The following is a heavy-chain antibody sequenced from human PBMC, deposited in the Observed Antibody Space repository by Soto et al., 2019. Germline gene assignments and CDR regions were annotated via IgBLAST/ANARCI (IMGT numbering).Heavy chain of an antibody. D-gene: IGHD3-3*01. J-gene: IGHJ6*02. Sequence: GGSLRLSCAASGFTFSSYSMNWVRQAPGKGLEWVSSISSSSSYIYYADSVKGRFTISRDNAKNSLYLQMNSLRAEDTAVYYCARRSITIFGVVPDGMDVWGQGTTVTVSS. CDR3: ARRSITIFGVVPDGMDV. CDR1: GFTFSSYS. V-gene: IGHV3-21*01. CDR2: ISSSSSYI.